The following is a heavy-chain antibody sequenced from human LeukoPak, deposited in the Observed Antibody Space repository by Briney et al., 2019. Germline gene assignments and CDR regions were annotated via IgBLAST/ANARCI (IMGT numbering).Heavy chain of an antibody. V-gene: IGHV1-46*01. J-gene: IGHJ4*02. CDR3: ARIHYDSSVYLDY. Sequence: ASVKVSCKASGYTFSSYYIHWVRQAPGQGLEWMGIINPTSGSTSYAQKFQGRVTMTRGMSTSTVYMELNILRSEDTAVYYCARIHYDSSVYLDYWGQGTLVTVSS. CDR2: INPTSGST. D-gene: IGHD3-22*01. CDR1: GYTFSSYY.